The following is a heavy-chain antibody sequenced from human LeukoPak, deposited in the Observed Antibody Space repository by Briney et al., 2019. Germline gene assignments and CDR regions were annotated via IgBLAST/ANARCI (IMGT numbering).Heavy chain of an antibody. D-gene: IGHD2-15*01. V-gene: IGHV3-23*01. CDR1: GFTFSSYA. J-gene: IGHJ5*02. CDR3: AVDPDIVVVVAATENWFDP. Sequence: GGSLRLSCAASGFTFSSYAMSWVRQAPGKGLEWVSAISGSGGSTYYADSVKGRFTISRDNSKNTLYLQMNSLRAEDTAVYYCAVDPDIVVVVAATENWFDPWGQGTLVTVSS. CDR2: ISGSGGST.